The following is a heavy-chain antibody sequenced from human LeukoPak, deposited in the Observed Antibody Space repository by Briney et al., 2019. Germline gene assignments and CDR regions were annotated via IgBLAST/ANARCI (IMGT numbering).Heavy chain of an antibody. D-gene: IGHD3-9*01. V-gene: IGHV3-23*01. CDR1: GFTFSSYA. J-gene: IGHJ4*02. Sequence: GGSLRLSCAASGFTFSSYAMSWVRQAPGKGLEWVSAISGSGGSTYYADSVKGRFTISRDNSKNTLYLQMNSLRAEDTAVYYCAKDMKLRYFDWLLSEDYFDYWGQGTLVTVSS. CDR2: ISGSGGST. CDR3: AKDMKLRYFDWLLSEDYFDY.